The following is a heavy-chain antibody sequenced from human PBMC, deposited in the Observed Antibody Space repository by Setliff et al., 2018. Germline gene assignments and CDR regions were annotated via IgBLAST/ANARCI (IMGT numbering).Heavy chain of an antibody. CDR3: ARGRMRGSCSGPSCTYDPFDI. V-gene: IGHV4-38-2*01. CDR2: IYHSGSS. CDR1: GSSISNDYY. J-gene: IGHJ3*02. D-gene: IGHD2-2*01. Sequence: PSETLSLTCGVSGSSISNDYYWGWIRQPPGRGLEWIGSIYHSGSSYYNPSLRSRVTISVDTSKNQFSLILRSVTAADTAVYYCARGRMRGSCSGPSCTYDPFDIWGQGTPVTVSS.